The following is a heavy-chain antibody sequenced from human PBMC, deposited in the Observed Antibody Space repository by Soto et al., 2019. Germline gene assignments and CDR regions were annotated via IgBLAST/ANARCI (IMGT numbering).Heavy chain of an antibody. CDR2: IIPIFGTA. J-gene: IGHJ2*01. D-gene: IGHD6-6*01. CDR1: GGTFSSYA. V-gene: IGHV1-69*06. CDR3: ARDSCAAARRRGWFDL. Sequence: QVQLVQSGAEVKKPGSSVKFSCKASGGTFSSYAISWVRQAPGQGLEWMGGIIPIFGTANYAQKVQGRVTITADKYTSTPYMELSSLSPEDRAVYYCARDSCAAARRRGWFDLWGRGTRVTVSS.